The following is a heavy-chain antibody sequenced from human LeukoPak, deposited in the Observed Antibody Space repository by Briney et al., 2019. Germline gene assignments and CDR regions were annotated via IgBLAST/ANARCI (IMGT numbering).Heavy chain of an antibody. CDR1: GGTFSSYA. D-gene: IGHD4-17*01. J-gene: IGHJ4*02. V-gene: IGHV1-69*04. CDR3: ARDPVTDYGDYGPIKDAQY. CDR2: IIPILGIA. Sequence: SVKVSCKASGGTFSSYAISWVRQAPGQGLEWMGRIIPILGIANYAQKFQGRVTITADKSTSTAYMELSSLRSEDTAVYYCARDPVTDYGDYGPIKDAQYWGQGTLVTVSS.